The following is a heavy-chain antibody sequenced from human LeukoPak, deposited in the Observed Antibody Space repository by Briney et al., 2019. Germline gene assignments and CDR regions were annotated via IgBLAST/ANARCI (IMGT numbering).Heavy chain of an antibody. Sequence: PGGSLRLSCAASGFTFSSYEMNWVRQAPGKGLEWVSYIGSSGSSKYYADSVKGRFTISRDNAKNSLYLQMNSLRAEDTAVYFCARVSSGITHNDWGQGTLVTVSS. CDR2: IGSSGSSK. V-gene: IGHV3-48*03. CDR1: GFTFSSYE. J-gene: IGHJ4*02. CDR3: ARVSSGITHND. D-gene: IGHD3-10*01.